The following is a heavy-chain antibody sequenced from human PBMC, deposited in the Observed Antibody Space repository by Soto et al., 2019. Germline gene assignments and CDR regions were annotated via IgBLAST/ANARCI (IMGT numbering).Heavy chain of an antibody. CDR3: VRGGSSTSSGSHGNLCDS. V-gene: IGHV4-59*01. J-gene: IGHJ4*02. D-gene: IGHD2-2*01. CDR2: ISYSGST. CDR1: GGSISPYY. Sequence: QVQLQESGPGLVKPSETLSLTCTVSGGSISPYYWSWIRQPPGKGLERIWYISYSGSTNYNPSLKSRVTISADTSKKQFSLKLNSVTAADTAVYFCVRGGSSTSSGSHGNLCDSWGQGTLVTVSS.